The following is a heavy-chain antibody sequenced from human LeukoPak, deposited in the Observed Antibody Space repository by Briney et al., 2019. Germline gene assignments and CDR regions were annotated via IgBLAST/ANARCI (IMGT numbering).Heavy chain of an antibody. V-gene: IGHV5-51*01. CDR3: ARHLATYCGGDCYNIVLDY. J-gene: IGHJ4*02. D-gene: IGHD2-21*02. CDR1: GYSFTSYW. Sequence: GESLKISCKGSGYSFTSYWIGWVRQMPGKGLEWMGIIYPGDSDTRYSPSFQGQVTISADKSISTAYLQWSSLKASDTAMYYGARHLATYCGGDCYNIVLDYWGQGTLVTVSS. CDR2: IYPGDSDT.